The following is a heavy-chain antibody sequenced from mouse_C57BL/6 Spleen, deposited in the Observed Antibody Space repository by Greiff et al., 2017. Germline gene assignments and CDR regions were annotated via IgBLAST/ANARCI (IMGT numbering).Heavy chain of an antibody. V-gene: IGHV5-17*01. CDR1: GFTFSDYG. CDR3: ARLNWDGYYFDY. J-gene: IGHJ2*01. CDR2: ISSGSSTI. Sequence: EVQGVASGGGLVKPGGSLKLSCAASGFTFSDYGMHWVRQAPEKGLEWVAYISSGSSTIYYADTVKGRFTISRDNAKNTLFLQMTSLRSEDTAMYYCARLNWDGYYFDYWGQGTTLTVSS. D-gene: IGHD4-1*01.